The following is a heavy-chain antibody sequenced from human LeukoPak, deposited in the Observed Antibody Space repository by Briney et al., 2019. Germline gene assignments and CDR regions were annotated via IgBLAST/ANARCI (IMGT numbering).Heavy chain of an antibody. J-gene: IGHJ4*02. CDR3: ARDEGYSSSWYGY. D-gene: IGHD6-13*01. CDR1: GYTFTGYY. Sequence: ALVKVSCKASGYTFTGYYMHWVRPAPGQGLEWTGWINPNSGGTNYAHKFQGRVTMTRDTSIRTAYTELSRLRSDDTAVYYCARDEGYSSSWYGYWGQGTLVTVSS. V-gene: IGHV1-2*02. CDR2: INPNSGGT.